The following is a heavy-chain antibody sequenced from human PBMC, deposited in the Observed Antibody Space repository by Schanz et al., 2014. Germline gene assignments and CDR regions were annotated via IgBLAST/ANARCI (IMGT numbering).Heavy chain of an antibody. CDR3: ARLDSSSWYPRY. CDR1: GFTFHTYD. Sequence: DLEESGGGVVQPGRSLRLSCAASGFTFHTYDMHWVRQAPGKGLEWVAQISHDGHRDFYADSVKGRFTVSRDNNWKTLSLQMNSLRAEDTAVYYCARLDSSSWYPRYWGQGTLVTDSS. V-gene: IGHV3-30-3*01. CDR2: ISHDGHRD. J-gene: IGHJ4*02. D-gene: IGHD6-13*01.